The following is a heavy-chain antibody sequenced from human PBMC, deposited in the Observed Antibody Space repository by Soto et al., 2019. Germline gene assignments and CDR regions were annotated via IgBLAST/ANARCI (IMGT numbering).Heavy chain of an antibody. D-gene: IGHD3-3*01. Sequence: GGSLRLSCAASGFTFSSYEMNWVRQAPGKGLERVSYISSSGSTIYYADSVKGRFTISRDNAKNSLYLQMNSLRAEDTAVYYCARLTYYGFWSGYPAPPDYYYYYGMDVWGQGTTVTVSS. V-gene: IGHV3-48*03. CDR2: ISSSGSTI. CDR3: ARLTYYGFWSGYPAPPDYYYYYGMDV. CDR1: GFTFSSYE. J-gene: IGHJ6*02.